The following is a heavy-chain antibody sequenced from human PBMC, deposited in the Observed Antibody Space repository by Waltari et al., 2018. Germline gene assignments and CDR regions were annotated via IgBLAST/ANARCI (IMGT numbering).Heavy chain of an antibody. CDR3: ARQKWELPSSLDY. D-gene: IGHD1-26*01. J-gene: IGHJ4*02. Sequence: QVQLQQWGAGLLKPSETLSLTCAVYGGSFSGYYWSWIRQPPGKGLEWIGEINHSGSTNYNPSRKSRVTISVDTSKNQFSLKLSSVTAADTAVYYCARQKWELPSSLDYWGQGTLVTVSS. CDR1: GGSFSGYY. V-gene: IGHV4-34*01. CDR2: INHSGST.